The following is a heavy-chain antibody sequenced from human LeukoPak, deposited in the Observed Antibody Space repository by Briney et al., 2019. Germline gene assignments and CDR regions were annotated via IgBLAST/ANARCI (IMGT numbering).Heavy chain of an antibody. CDR3: ASYNSSYYWDDAFDI. CDR1: GGSISSGSYY. V-gene: IGHV4-61*02. CDR2: IYASGRT. D-gene: IGHD3-22*01. Sequence: SETLSLTCTVSGGSISSGSYYWSWIRQPAGKGREWIGRIYASGRTKYNPSLKSRVTISVDTSKNQFSLKLSSVTAADTAVYYCASYNSSYYWDDAFDIWGQGTMVTVSS. J-gene: IGHJ3*02.